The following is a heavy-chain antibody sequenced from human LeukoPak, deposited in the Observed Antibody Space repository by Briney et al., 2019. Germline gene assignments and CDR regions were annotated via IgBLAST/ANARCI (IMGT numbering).Heavy chain of an antibody. D-gene: IGHD1-26*01. CDR3: AREKVGARREDAFDI. CDR2: IYYSGST. CDR1: GGSISSYY. J-gene: IGHJ3*02. V-gene: IGHV4-59*01. Sequence: SETLSLTCTVSGGSISSYYWSWIRQPPGKGLEWIGYIYYSGSTNYNPSLKSRVTISVDTSKNQFSLKLSSVTAADTAVYYCAREKVGARREDAFDIWGQGTMVTVSS.